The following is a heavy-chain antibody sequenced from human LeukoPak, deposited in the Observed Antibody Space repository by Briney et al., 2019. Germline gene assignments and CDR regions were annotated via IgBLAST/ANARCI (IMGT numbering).Heavy chain of an antibody. CDR2: IYYSGST. V-gene: IGHV4-39*07. J-gene: IGHJ4*02. CDR3: ATYSYGYGFDY. Sequence: PSETLSLTCTVSGGSISSSSYYWGWIRQPPGKGLEWIGSIYYSGSTYYNPSLKSRVTISVDTSKNQFSLKLSSVTAADTAVYYCATYSYGYGFDYWGQGTLVTVSS. D-gene: IGHD5-18*01. CDR1: GGSISSSSYY.